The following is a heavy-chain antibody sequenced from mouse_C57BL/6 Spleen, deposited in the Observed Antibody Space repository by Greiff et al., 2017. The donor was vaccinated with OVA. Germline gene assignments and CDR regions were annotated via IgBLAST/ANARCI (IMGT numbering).Heavy chain of an antibody. CDR1: GYTFTDYY. J-gene: IGHJ4*01. CDR2: INPNNGGT. CDR3: ARDYYGSRDYAMDY. V-gene: IGHV1-26*01. Sequence: VQLQQSGPELVKPGASVKISCKASGYTFTDYYMNWVKQSHGKSLEWIGDINPNNGGTSYNQKFKGKATLTVDKSSSTAYMELRSLTSEDSAVYYGARDYYGSRDYAMDYWGQGTSVTVSS. D-gene: IGHD1-1*01.